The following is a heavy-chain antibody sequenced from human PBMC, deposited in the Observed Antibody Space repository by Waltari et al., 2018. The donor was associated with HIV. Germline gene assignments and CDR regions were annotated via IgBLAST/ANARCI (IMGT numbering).Heavy chain of an antibody. Sequence: FTVSSYWMFWVRQVPGKGLVWVSRINSDGSSTTYADSVKGRFTISRDNAKNTLYLQMNSLRAEDTAMYYCTRGNGHAFDLWGQGTMVTVSS. D-gene: IGHD2-8*01. CDR2: INSDGSST. CDR3: TRGNGHAFDL. V-gene: IGHV3-74*01. CDR1: FTVSSYW. J-gene: IGHJ3*01.